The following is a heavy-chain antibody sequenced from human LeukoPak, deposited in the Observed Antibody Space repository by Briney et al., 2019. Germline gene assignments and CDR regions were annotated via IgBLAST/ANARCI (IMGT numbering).Heavy chain of an antibody. V-gene: IGHV4-59*08. CDR2: IYYSGST. D-gene: IGHD6-19*01. CDR3: ARAVSGRFDY. CDR1: GGSISSYY. J-gene: IGHJ4*02. Sequence: SETLSLTCTVSGGSISSYYWSWIRQPPGEGPEWIGYIYYSGSTNYNPSLKSRVTISVDTSKNQFSLRLSSVTAADTAIYYCARAVSGRFDYWGQGTLVTVSS.